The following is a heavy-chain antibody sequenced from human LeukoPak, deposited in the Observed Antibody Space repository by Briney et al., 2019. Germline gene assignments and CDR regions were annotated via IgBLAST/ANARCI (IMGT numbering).Heavy chain of an antibody. J-gene: IGHJ6*02. CDR1: GFVFRSFA. V-gene: IGHV3-23*01. CDR3: ARGPAAGSYYYYYYGMDV. D-gene: IGHD6-13*01. CDR2: ITANGDRT. Sequence: GGSLRLSCEASGFVFRSFALAWVRQAPGKGLEWVSSITANGDRTYYADSVRGRFTISRDNAKNSLYLQMNSLRAEDTAVYYCARGPAAGSYYYYYYGMDVWGQGTTVTVSS.